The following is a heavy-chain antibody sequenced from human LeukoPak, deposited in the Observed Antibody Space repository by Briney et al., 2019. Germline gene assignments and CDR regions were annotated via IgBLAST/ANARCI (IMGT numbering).Heavy chain of an antibody. V-gene: IGHV3-48*03. J-gene: IGHJ4*02. CDR2: ISSSGSTI. CDR1: GFTFSSYE. D-gene: IGHD4-23*01. Sequence: GGSLRLSCAASGFTFSSYEMNWVRQAPGKGLEWVSYISSSGSTIYYADSVKGRFTLSRDNAKNSLWLQMNSLRAEDTAVYYCARGEGDSGGNFVGDYWGQGTLVTVSS. CDR3: ARGEGDSGGNFVGDY.